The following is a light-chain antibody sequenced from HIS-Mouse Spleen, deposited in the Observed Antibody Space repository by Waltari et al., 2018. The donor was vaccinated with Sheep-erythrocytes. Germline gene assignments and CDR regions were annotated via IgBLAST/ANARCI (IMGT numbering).Light chain of an antibody. Sequence: SYELTQPPSVSVSPGQTARITCSGDALPKKYAYWYQQKSGQAPLLVIYEDSKRPSGIPGRFSGATSGKMATLTISGAQVEDEADYYCYSTDSSGNHWVFGGGTKLTVL. V-gene: IGLV3-10*01. J-gene: IGLJ3*02. CDR1: ALPKKY. CDR2: EDS. CDR3: YSTDSSGNHWV.